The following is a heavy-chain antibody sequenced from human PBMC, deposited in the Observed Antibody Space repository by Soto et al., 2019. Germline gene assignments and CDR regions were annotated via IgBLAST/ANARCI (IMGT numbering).Heavy chain of an antibody. V-gene: IGHV1-46*01. Sequence: ASVKVSCKASGGTFSSYTISWVRQAPGQGLEWMGIINPSGGSTSYAQKFQGRVTMTRDTSTSTVYMELSSLRSEDTAVYYCARGQVIAVARRTLGGMDVWG. J-gene: IGHJ6*02. CDR1: GGTFSSYT. CDR2: INPSGGST. CDR3: ARGQVIAVARRTLGGMDV. D-gene: IGHD6-19*01.